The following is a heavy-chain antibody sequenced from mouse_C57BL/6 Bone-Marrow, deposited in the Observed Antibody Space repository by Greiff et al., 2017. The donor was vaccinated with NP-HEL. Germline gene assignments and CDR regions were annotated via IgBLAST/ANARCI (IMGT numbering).Heavy chain of an antibody. Sequence: QVQLKESGAELVRPGTSVKMSCKASGYTFTNYWIGWAKQRPGHGLEWIGDIYPGGGYTNYNEKFKGKATLTADKSSSTAYMQFSSLTSEDSAIYDWARRRGESSMDDWGQGTSVTVS. CDR3: ARRRGESSMDD. CDR2: IYPGGGYT. V-gene: IGHV1-63*01. J-gene: IGHJ4*01. CDR1: GYTFTNYW.